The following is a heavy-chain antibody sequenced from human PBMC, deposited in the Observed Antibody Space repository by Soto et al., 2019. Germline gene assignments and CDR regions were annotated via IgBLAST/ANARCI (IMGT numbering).Heavy chain of an antibody. Sequence: PSVTLRLTWTVSGGSIGTLCWSWIRKPPGKGLEWIGYIYYRGNTDYNPSLKSRVTISLDTPKNQFSLKLSSVTAADTAVYYCARHPGHYDILSGYTTYYFDYWGQGILVTVSS. D-gene: IGHD3-9*01. CDR1: GGSIGTLC. CDR2: IYYRGNT. CDR3: ARHPGHYDILSGYTTYYFDY. J-gene: IGHJ4*02. V-gene: IGHV4-59*08.